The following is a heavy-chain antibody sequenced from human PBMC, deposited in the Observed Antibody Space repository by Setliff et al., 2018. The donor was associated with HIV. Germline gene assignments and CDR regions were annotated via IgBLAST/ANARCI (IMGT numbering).Heavy chain of an antibody. CDR3: AKGQDGLRYNWFDP. V-gene: IGHV3-23*01. J-gene: IGHJ5*02. CDR1: GFTFSNYA. Sequence: RLSCAASGFTFSNYAMSWVRQAPGKGLEWVSAIYGSSGSTNYADSVKGRFTISRDNSKNMLYLQMNSLRAEDTAVYYCAKGQDGLRYNWFDPWGHGTLVTVSS. CDR2: IYGSSGST.